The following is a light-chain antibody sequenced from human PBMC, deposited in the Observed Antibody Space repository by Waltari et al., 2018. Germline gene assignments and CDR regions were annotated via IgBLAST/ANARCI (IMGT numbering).Light chain of an antibody. V-gene: IGLV3-19*01. CDR1: SLRRFY. Sequence: SSELTQDPSVSVALGQTVRITCQGDSLRRFYASWYQQRPGQAPILVLYGQNNRPSGIPDPCSGSTSGNTASLSITGAPAEEEANYYWHSRDTRSTRLFGGGTRLTV. CDR3: HSRDTRSTRL. J-gene: IGLJ2*01. CDR2: GQN.